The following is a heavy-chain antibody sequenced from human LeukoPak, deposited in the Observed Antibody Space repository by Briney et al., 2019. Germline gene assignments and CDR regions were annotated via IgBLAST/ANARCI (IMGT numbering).Heavy chain of an antibody. J-gene: IGHJ5*02. Sequence: GGSLRLSCAASGFTFRSYGMHWVRQAPGKGLEWVAAIWYDGTKKYNEDSVKGRFTISRDNSQEALYLQMNSLRAEDTDVYYCAKEGITGAMYNWFDPWGPGTLVTVSS. CDR3: AKEGITGAMYNWFDP. CDR2: IWYDGTKK. CDR1: GFTFRSYG. V-gene: IGHV3-33*06. D-gene: IGHD1-7*01.